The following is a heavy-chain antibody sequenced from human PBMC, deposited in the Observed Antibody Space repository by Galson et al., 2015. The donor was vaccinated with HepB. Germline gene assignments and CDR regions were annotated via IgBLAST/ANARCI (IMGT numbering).Heavy chain of an antibody. CDR2: ISSSSLYV. J-gene: IGHJ4*02. V-gene: IGHV3-21*01. CDR3: ARETRNHFDC. CDR1: GFTLSTYS. Sequence: SLRLSCASSGFTLSTYSMNWVRQAPGKGLEWVSSISSSSLYVYYADSVRGRFTVSRDNAKNSHYLQMNSLSAEDTAAYYCARETRNHFDCWGQGTLVTVSS.